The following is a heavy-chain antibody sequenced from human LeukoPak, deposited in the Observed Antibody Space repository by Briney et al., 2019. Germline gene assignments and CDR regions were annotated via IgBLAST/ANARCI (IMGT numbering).Heavy chain of an antibody. CDR1: GFTFSSYG. CDR2: IRYDGSNK. J-gene: IGHJ4*02. D-gene: IGHD2-2*01. Sequence: GGSLRLSCAASGFTFSSYGMHWVRQAPGKGLEWVAFIRYDGSNKYYADSVKGRFTISRDNSKNTLYLQMNSLGAEDTAVYYCARHFCSSTSCSNWGQGTLVTVSS. V-gene: IGHV3-30*02. CDR3: ARHFCSSTSCSN.